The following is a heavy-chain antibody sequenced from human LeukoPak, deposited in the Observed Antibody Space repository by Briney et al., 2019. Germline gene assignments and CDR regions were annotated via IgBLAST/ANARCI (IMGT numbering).Heavy chain of an antibody. Sequence: PSETLSLTCTVSGGSISSYYWSRIRQPPGKGLEWIGYIYYSGSTNYNPSLKSRVTISVDTSKNQFSLKLSSVTAADTAVYYCARANNWFDPWGQGTLVTVSS. CDR2: IYYSGST. V-gene: IGHV4-59*01. CDR3: ARANNWFDP. CDR1: GGSISSYY. J-gene: IGHJ5*02.